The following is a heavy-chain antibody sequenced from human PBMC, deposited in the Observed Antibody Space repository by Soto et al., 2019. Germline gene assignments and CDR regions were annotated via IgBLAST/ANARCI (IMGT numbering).Heavy chain of an antibody. D-gene: IGHD6-6*01. V-gene: IGHV1-18*01. J-gene: IGHJ4*02. CDR3: AREVARPIKGYYFDY. CDR2: ISAYNGNT. Sequence: ASVKVSCKASGYTFTSYGISWVRQAPGQGLEWMGWISAYNGNTNYAQKLQGRVTMTTDTSTSTAYMELRSLRSDDTAVYYCAREVARPIKGYYFDYWGQGTLVTVSS. CDR1: GYTFTSYG.